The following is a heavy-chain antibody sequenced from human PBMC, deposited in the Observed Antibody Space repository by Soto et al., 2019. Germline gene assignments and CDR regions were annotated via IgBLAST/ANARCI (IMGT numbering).Heavy chain of an antibody. D-gene: IGHD3-22*01. V-gene: IGHV2-5*02. CDR2: IYWDDDK. CDR3: AHRRYDSSGCRFDY. J-gene: IGHJ4*02. Sequence: SGPTLVKPTQILTLTCTFSGFSLSTSGVGVGWIRQPPGKALEWLALIYWDDDKRYSPSLKSRLTITKDPSKNQVVLTMTNMDPVDTASYYCAHRRYDSSGCRFDYWGQGTLVTVSS. CDR1: GFSLSTSGVG.